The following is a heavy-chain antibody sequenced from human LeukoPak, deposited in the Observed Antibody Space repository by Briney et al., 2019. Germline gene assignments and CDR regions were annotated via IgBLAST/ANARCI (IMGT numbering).Heavy chain of an antibody. V-gene: IGHV1-58*02. Sequence: SVKVSCKASGFTFTSSAMQWVRQARGQRLEWIGWIVVGSGNTNYAQKFQERVTITRDMSTSTAYMELSSLRSEDTAVYYCAADLRYSSSWSSYYYYGMYVWGQGTTVTVSS. J-gene: IGHJ6*02. CDR1: GFTFTSSA. CDR3: AADLRYSSSWSSYYYYGMYV. D-gene: IGHD6-13*01. CDR2: IVVGSGNT.